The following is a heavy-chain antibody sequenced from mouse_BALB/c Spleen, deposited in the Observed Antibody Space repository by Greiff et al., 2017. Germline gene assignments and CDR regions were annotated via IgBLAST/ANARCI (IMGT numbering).Heavy chain of an antibody. CDR1: GFTFTDYY. V-gene: IGHV7-3*02. CDR3: ARDYYYGSSGAFDY. D-gene: IGHD1-1*01. J-gene: IGHJ3*01. Sequence: EVKLVESGGGLVQPGGSLRLSCATSGFTFTDYYMSWVRQPPGKALEWLGFIRNKANGYTTEYSVSVKCRFTISTDNSQNILYLQMNTLRAEDSATYFCARDYYYGSSGAFDYWGQGTPVTGSA. CDR2: IRNKANGYTT.